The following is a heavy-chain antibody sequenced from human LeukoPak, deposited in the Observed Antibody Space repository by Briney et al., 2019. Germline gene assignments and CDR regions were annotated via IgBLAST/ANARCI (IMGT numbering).Heavy chain of an antibody. CDR2: ISSSGGTI. V-gene: IGHV3-11*01. J-gene: IGHJ4*02. D-gene: IGHD3-22*01. CDR1: GFTFSDYY. CDR3: ARDYYDSSGYSFDY. Sequence: PGGSLRLSCAASGFTFSDYYMSWIRQAPGKGLEWVSYISSSGGTIYYADSVKGRFTISRNNAKNSLYLQMNSLRAEDTAVYYCARDYYDSSGYSFDYWGQGTLVTVSS.